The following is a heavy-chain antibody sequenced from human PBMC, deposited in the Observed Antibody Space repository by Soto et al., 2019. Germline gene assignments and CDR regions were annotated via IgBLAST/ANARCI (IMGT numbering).Heavy chain of an antibody. CDR3: AADPLGFRYYSGMDV. CDR2: IVVGSGNT. Sequence: QMQLVQSGPEVKKPGTSVKVSCKASGFTFTSSAMQWVRQARGQRLEWIGWIVVGSGNTKYAKKFQERVTITRDMSTSTAYMELSSLRSEDTAVYYCAADPLGFRYYSGMDVWGQGTTVTVSS. V-gene: IGHV1-58*02. J-gene: IGHJ6*02. D-gene: IGHD3-10*01. CDR1: GFTFTSSA.